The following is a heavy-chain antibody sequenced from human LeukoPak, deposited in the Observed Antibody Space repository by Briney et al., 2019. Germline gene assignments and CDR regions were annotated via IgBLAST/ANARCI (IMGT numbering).Heavy chain of an antibody. J-gene: IGHJ6*03. CDR2: INHAGAT. D-gene: IGHD3-3*01. CDR1: GESFTYYY. CDR3: ARGGGFWSGDYYYYMDV. Sequence: PSETLSLTCALYGESFTYYYWTWLRQSPGKGLEWIGEINHAGATDYNPSLKSRVTISVDTSKNQFSLKLNSVTAADTAVYYCARGGGFWSGDYYYYMDVWGKGTTVTVSS. V-gene: IGHV4-34*01.